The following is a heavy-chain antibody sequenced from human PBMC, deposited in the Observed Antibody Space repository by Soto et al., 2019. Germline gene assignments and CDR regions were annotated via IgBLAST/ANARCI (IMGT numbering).Heavy chain of an antibody. D-gene: IGHD1-20*01. CDR1: GGSFSGYY. Sequence: SETLSLTCAVYGGSFSGYYWTWIRQPPGKGLEWIGEVNHSGTTNYKPSLRSRVTISVDTSKNQLSLKVNSVTAADTAVYYCARGRTLITGTSLDYWGQGTLVTVSS. CDR2: VNHSGTT. J-gene: IGHJ4*02. CDR3: ARGRTLITGTSLDY. V-gene: IGHV4-34*01.